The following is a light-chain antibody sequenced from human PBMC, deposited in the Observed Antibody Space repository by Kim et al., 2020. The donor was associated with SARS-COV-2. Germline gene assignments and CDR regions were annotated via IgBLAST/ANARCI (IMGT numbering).Light chain of an antibody. CDR2: GAS. Sequence: EIVLTQSPGTLSLSPGERATLSCRASQSVSSSYLAGYQQKPGQAPRLLIHGASSRATGIPDRFSGSGSGTDFTLTISRLEPEDLAVYYCQQYGSSPFTFGPGTKVDIK. J-gene: IGKJ3*01. CDR1: QSVSSSY. V-gene: IGKV3-20*01. CDR3: QQYGSSPFT.